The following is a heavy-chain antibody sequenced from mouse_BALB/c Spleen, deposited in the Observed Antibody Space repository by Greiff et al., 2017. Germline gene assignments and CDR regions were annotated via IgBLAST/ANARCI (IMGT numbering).Heavy chain of an antibody. V-gene: IGHV5-17*02. CDR1: GFTFSSFG. J-gene: IGHJ3*01. D-gene: IGHD1-2*01. CDR2: ISSGSSSI. Sequence: EVTSVASGGGLVQPGGSRKLSCAASGFTFSSFGLHWVRQAPEKGLEWVAYISSGSSSIYYADTVKGRFTISGDNPKNTLFLQMSGLRSEDTAMYYCARYDYYGLAYWGQGTPVTVSA. CDR3: ARYDYYGLAY.